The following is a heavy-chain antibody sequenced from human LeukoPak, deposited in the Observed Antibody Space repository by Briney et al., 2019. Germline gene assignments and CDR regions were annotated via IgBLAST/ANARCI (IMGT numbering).Heavy chain of an antibody. CDR2: IWYDGSNK. Sequence: PGRSLRLSCAASGFTLSIYGMHWVRQVPGKGLEWVAVIWYDGSNKYYADSVKGRFTISRDNSKNTLYLQMNSLRAEDTAVYYCARDGKGGNRIGYYFDYWGQGTLVTVSS. J-gene: IGHJ4*02. V-gene: IGHV3-33*01. D-gene: IGHD1-14*01. CDR3: ARDGKGGNRIGYYFDY. CDR1: GFTLSIYG.